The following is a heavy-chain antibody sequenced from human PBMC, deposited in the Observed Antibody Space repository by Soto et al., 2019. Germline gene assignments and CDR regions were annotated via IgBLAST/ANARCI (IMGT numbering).Heavy chain of an antibody. V-gene: IGHV5-51*01. CDR2: LYPGDSDT. J-gene: IGHJ6*02. D-gene: IGHD6-13*01. Sequence: EVQLVQSGAEVKKPGESLKISCKGSGYSFSDYWIGWVRQVPGKGLEWMGILYPGDSDTRYSPSFQCLVTISADKSTNTAYLQWSSLKASDTAIYYCARHGVAAAGVLAYYCGIDVWGQWTTVTISS. CDR1: GYSFSDYW. CDR3: ARHGVAAAGVLAYYCGIDV.